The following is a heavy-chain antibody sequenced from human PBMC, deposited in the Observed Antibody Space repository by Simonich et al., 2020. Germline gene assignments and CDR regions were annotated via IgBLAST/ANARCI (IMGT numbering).Heavy chain of an antibody. CDR1: GFTVSSNY. V-gene: IGHV3-53*01. D-gene: IGHD1-1*01. CDR2: IYSGGST. CDR3: ARWTATGYYFDY. J-gene: IGHJ4*02. Sequence: ELQLVESGGGLIQPGGSLRLSFAASGFTVSSNYMGWVLQAPGKGRGWVSVIYSGGSTYYAYSVNGRFTISRDNSKNTLYLQINSLRAEDTAVYYCARWTATGYYFDYWGQGTLVTVSS.